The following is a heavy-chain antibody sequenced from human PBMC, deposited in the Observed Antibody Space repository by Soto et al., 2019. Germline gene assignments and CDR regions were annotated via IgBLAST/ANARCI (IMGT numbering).Heavy chain of an antibody. CDR1: GFTFNNHA. V-gene: IGHV3-30*04. D-gene: IGHD1-1*01. J-gene: IGHJ6*02. Sequence: QVQLVESGGGVVQPGRSLRLSCGAFGFTFNNHAMHWVRQAPGKGLEWVAVMSYDGRNKYYADSVKGRFTISRDNSKNTLYLQTNSVRADDTAVYYCARSRGYSNYYYYGMDVWGQGTTVTVSS. CDR3: ARSRGYSNYYYYGMDV. CDR2: MSYDGRNK.